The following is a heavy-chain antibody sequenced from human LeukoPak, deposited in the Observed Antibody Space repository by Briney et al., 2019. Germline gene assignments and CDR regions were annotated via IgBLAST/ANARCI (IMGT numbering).Heavy chain of an antibody. V-gene: IGHV4-61*08. J-gene: IGHJ4*02. CDR1: GGSISSGGYY. CDR3: ARGDYDFTGPFDY. Sequence: SETLSLTCAVSGGSISSGGYYWSWIRQPPGKGLEWIGYIYYSGSTNYNPSLKSRVTISVDTSKNQFSLKLSSVTAADTAVYYCARGDYDFTGPFDYWGQGTLVTVSS. CDR2: IYYSGST. D-gene: IGHD3-3*01.